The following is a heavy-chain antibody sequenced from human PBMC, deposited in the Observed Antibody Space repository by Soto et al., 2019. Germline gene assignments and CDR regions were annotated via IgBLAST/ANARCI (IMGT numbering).Heavy chain of an antibody. J-gene: IGHJ4*02. CDR3: ARDMEAAADHQRGPDY. Sequence: PGGSLRLSCAASGFAFSIYAMHWVRQSPGKGLEWVAVISYDGSNKYYADSVKGRFTISRDNSKNTLYLQMNSLRAEDTAVYYCARDMEAAADHQRGPDYWGQGTLVTI. CDR2: ISYDGSNK. D-gene: IGHD6-13*01. CDR1: GFAFSIYA. V-gene: IGHV3-30-3*01.